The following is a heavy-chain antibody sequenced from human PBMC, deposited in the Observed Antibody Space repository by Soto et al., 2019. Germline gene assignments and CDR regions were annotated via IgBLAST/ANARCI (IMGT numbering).Heavy chain of an antibody. V-gene: IGHV3-23*01. CDR2: INGNGGNT. Sequence: GGSLRLSCAASGFTFSSYGMSWVRQAPGKGLEWASSINGNGGNTYYADSVRGRFTISRDNSKNTLYLQMNSLRAEDTAVYYCAKRDTSGSYYFDYWGRGTLVTVSS. CDR1: GFTFSSYG. CDR3: AKRDTSGSYYFDY. J-gene: IGHJ4*02. D-gene: IGHD6-19*01.